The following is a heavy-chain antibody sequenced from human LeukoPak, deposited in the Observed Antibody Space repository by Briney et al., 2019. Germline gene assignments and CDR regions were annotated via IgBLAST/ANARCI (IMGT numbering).Heavy chain of an antibody. J-gene: IGHJ3*02. Sequence: GGSLRLSCAASGFTVSNNYMGWVRQAPGKGLEWVSIIYSGGSTYYADSVKGRFTISRDNSKNTLYLQMNSLRAEDTAVYYCARDYPFDAFDIWGQGTMVTVPS. CDR2: IYSGGST. CDR1: GFTVSNNY. CDR3: ARDYPFDAFDI. V-gene: IGHV3-66*01.